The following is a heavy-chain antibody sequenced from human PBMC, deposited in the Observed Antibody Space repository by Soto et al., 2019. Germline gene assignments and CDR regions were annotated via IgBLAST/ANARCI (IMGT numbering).Heavy chain of an antibody. CDR3: AKLGSSSWSPHYYFDY. Sequence: VGSLRLSCAASGFTFNNYAMGWVRQAPGKGLEWVSAITDSGSDTYYVDSVKGRFTISRDNSKNTVYLQMNSLRAEDTALYYCAKLGSSSWSPHYYFDYWGQGTLVTVSS. CDR1: GFTFNNYA. J-gene: IGHJ4*02. V-gene: IGHV3-23*01. CDR2: ITDSGSDT. D-gene: IGHD2-2*01.